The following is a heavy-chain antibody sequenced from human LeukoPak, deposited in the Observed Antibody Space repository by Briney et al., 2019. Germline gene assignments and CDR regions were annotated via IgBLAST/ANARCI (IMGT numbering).Heavy chain of an antibody. CDR3: AKDLQGSSWYSPDY. J-gene: IGHJ4*02. Sequence: GGSLRLSCAASGFTFYNYAMSWVRQAPGKGLEWVSGTSGSGGSTYYADSVKGRFTISRDNSKNTLYLQMNSLRAEDTAVYYCAKDLQGSSWYSPDYWGQGTLVTVSS. CDR2: TSGSGGST. V-gene: IGHV3-23*01. CDR1: GFTFYNYA. D-gene: IGHD6-13*01.